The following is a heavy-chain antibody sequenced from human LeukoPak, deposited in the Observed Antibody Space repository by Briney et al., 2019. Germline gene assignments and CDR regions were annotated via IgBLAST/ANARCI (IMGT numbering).Heavy chain of an antibody. CDR3: AGDLDFWSGYLDY. Sequence: GASVKVSCKASAYTFSNYGISWVRQAPGQGREWMGWINTYNGNTNYAQRLQGRVTMTIDTSTSTAYMELRRLRSDDTAMYYCAGDLDFWSGYLDYWDQGTLVTVSS. D-gene: IGHD3-3*01. V-gene: IGHV1-18*01. CDR2: INTYNGNT. CDR1: AYTFSNYG. J-gene: IGHJ4*02.